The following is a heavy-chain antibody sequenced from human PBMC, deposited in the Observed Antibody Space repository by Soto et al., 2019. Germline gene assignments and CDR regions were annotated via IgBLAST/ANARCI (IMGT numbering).Heavy chain of an antibody. CDR2: IWYDGSNK. V-gene: IGHV3-33*01. Sequence: GGSLRLSCAASGFTFSSYGMHWVRQAPGKGLEWVAVIWYDGSNKYYADSVKGRFTISRDNSKNTLYLQMNSLRAEDTAVYYCAACYGSGSYYRDAFDIWGQGTMVTVSS. J-gene: IGHJ3*02. CDR1: GFTFSSYG. D-gene: IGHD3-10*01. CDR3: AACYGSGSYYRDAFDI.